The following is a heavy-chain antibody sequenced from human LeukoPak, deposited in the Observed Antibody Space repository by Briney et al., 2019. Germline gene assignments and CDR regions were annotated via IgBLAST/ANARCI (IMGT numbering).Heavy chain of an antibody. V-gene: IGHV1-69*05. CDR3: ARESSPYYDYVWGSYRYSLD. J-gene: IGHJ4*02. Sequence: SVKVSCKASGGTFSSYAISWVRQAPGQGLEWMGGIIPIFGTANYAQKFQGRVTITTDESTSAAYMELSSLRSEDTAVYYCARESSPYYDYVWGSYRYSLDWGQGTLVTVSS. CDR2: IIPIFGTA. D-gene: IGHD3-16*02. CDR1: GGTFSSYA.